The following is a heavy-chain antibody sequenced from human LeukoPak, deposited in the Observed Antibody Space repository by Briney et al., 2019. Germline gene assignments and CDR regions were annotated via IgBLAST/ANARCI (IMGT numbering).Heavy chain of an antibody. D-gene: IGHD3-22*01. J-gene: IGHJ1*01. CDR1: GGSISGYY. V-gene: IGHV4-59*08. CDR3: ARHANRGYDTSGYYNFQH. CDR2: IYYSGST. Sequence: PSETLSLTCTVSGGSISGYYWSWIRQPPGKGLEWIGYIYYSGSTNYNPPLKSRVTISVDTSKNQFSLKLSAVTAADTAVYYCARHANRGYDTSGYYNFQHWGQGTLVTVSS.